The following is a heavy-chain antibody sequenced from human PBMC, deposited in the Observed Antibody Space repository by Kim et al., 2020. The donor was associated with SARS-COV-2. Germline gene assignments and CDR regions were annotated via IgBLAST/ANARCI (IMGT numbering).Heavy chain of an antibody. V-gene: IGHV4-34*01. D-gene: IGHD2-15*01. CDR1: GGSFSGYY. CDR2: INHSGST. Sequence: SETLSLTCAVYGGSFSGYYWSWIRQPPGKGLEWIGEINHSGSTNYNPSLKSRVTISVDTSKNQFSLKLSSVTAADTAVYYCARSGYCSGGSCLGGMDVWGQGTTVTVSS. CDR3: ARSGYCSGGSCLGGMDV. J-gene: IGHJ6*02.